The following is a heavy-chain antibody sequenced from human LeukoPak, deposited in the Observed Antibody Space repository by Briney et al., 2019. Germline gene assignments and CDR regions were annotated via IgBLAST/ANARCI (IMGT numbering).Heavy chain of an antibody. D-gene: IGHD2-2*01. Sequence: GGSLRLSCVASGFTFSSFWMHWVRQAPGKGLVWVSRIDYDGRSTIYADSVKGRFTISRDNAKNTLYLQMNSLRAEDTAMYYCARVSSTSWDDWFDPWGQGTLVTASS. CDR2: IDYDGRST. CDR1: GFTFSSFW. CDR3: ARVSSTSWDDWFDP. J-gene: IGHJ5*02. V-gene: IGHV3-74*01.